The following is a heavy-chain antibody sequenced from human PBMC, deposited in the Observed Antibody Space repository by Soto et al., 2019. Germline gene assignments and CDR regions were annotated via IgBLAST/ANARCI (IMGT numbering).Heavy chain of an antibody. CDR1: GFTYNTYG. J-gene: IGHJ6*02. V-gene: IGHV3-33*08. CDR3: ARGDCTGAYCYSWTFNYGVDV. D-gene: IGHD2-15*01. Sequence: QVQLVESGGGVVQPGGSLRLSCTTSGFTYNTYGMYWVRQAPGKRLEWVAIIWYDGSNKYYGDSVKGRFTISRDNSKNTLYLQINSLRAEDTSLYYCARGDCTGAYCYSWTFNYGVDVWGQGTTVTVSS. CDR2: IWYDGSNK.